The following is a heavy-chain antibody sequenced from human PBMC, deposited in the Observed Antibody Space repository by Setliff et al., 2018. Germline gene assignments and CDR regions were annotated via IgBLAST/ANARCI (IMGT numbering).Heavy chain of an antibody. CDR1: GYSISRGNYY. D-gene: IGHD2-8*02. CDR3: ARVGCAGVLCYNYDYYYAMDV. J-gene: IGHJ6*02. Sequence: SETLSLTCTVSGYSISRGNYYWSWIRQPPGKGLEWIGYIYHSGSTFYNPSLKSRVTISVDTSKNQVSLKLSSVTAADTAVYYCARVGCAGVLCYNYDYYYAMDVWGQGTTVTVSS. CDR2: IYHSGST. V-gene: IGHV4-30-4*08.